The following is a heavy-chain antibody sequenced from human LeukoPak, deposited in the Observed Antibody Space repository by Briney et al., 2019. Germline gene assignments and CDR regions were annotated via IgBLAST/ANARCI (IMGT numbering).Heavy chain of an antibody. J-gene: IGHJ4*02. CDR2: INAGNGNT. D-gene: IGHD5-24*01. CDR3: ARGFGDGYNPLDY. V-gene: IGHV1-3*01. CDR1: GYTFTSYA. Sequence: ASVKVSCKASGYTFTSYAMHWVRQAPGQRLEWMGWINAGNGNTKYSQKFQGRVTITRDTSASTAYMELSSLRSEDTAVYYCARGFGDGYNPLDYWGQGTLATVSS.